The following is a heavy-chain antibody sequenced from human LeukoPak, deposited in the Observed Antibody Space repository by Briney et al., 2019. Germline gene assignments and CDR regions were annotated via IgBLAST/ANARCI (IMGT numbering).Heavy chain of an antibody. D-gene: IGHD5-12*01. J-gene: IGHJ5*02. V-gene: IGHV1-8*01. Sequence: ASVKVSCKASGYTFTSYDINWVRQATGQGLEWMGWMNPNSGNTGYAQKFQGRVTMTRNTSISTAYMELSSLRSEDTAMYYCARGRGRWKLDSGRALTPNWFDPWGQGTLVTVSS. CDR2: MNPNSGNT. CDR1: GYTFTSYD. CDR3: ARGRGRWKLDSGRALTPNWFDP.